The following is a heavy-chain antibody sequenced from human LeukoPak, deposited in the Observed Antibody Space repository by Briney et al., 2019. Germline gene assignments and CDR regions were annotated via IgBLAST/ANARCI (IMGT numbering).Heavy chain of an antibody. CDR3: AGHETYYYDSRWGPGQFAFDI. CDR2: IYYSGST. D-gene: IGHD3-22*01. CDR1: GGSISSYY. V-gene: IGHV4-59*08. J-gene: IGHJ3*02. Sequence: SETLSLTCTVSGGSISSYYWSWIRQPPGKGLEWIGYIYYSGSTNYNPSLKSRVTISVDTSKNQFSLKLSSVTAADTAVYYCAGHETYYYDSRWGPGQFAFDIWGQGTMVTVSS.